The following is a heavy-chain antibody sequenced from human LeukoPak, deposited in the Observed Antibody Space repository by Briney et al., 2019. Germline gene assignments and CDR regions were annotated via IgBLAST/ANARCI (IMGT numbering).Heavy chain of an antibody. J-gene: IGHJ6*04. Sequence: GGSLRLSCLASGFTFSTYGMQWVRQAPGKGLQWVAFIRLDGNTKYYADSVKGRFTISRDNSKNTLYLQMNSLRAEDTAVYYCAELGITKIGGVWGKGTTVTISS. CDR3: AELGITKIGGV. D-gene: IGHD3-10*02. CDR1: GFTFSTYG. V-gene: IGHV3-30*02. CDR2: IRLDGNTK.